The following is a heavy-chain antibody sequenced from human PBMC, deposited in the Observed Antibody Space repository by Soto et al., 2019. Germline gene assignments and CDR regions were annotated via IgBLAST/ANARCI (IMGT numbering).Heavy chain of an antibody. D-gene: IGHD6-19*01. J-gene: IGHJ6*03. CDR3: VKDLGGYSSGWALSFMDV. V-gene: IGHV4-31*03. CDR1: GCSISSGGYY. Sequence: SETLSLTCTVSGCSISSGGYYWSWIRQHPGKGLEWIGYIYYSGSTYYNPSLKSRVTISVDTAKNQFSLKLSSASAGETAVYFCVKDLGGYSSGWALSFMDVRGKGTTVTVSS. CDR2: IYYSGST.